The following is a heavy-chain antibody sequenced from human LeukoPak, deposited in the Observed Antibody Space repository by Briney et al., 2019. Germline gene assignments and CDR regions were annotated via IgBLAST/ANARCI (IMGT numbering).Heavy chain of an antibody. CDR3: ARHSPNHYGDYFDY. J-gene: IGHJ4*02. CDR2: IYGGGTA. D-gene: IGHD4-17*01. Sequence: SETLSLTCTVSGGSISNYYWSWIRQPAGKGLEWIGRIYGGGTASYNPSLKSRVTMSVDMSKNQLSLKLTSVTAADTAVYYCARHSPNHYGDYFDYWGQGTLVTVSS. CDR1: GGSISNYY. V-gene: IGHV4-4*07.